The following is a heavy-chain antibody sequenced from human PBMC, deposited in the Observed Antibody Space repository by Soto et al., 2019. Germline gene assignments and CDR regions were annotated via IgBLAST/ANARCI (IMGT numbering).Heavy chain of an antibody. J-gene: IGHJ4*02. CDR2: IKQDGSEK. V-gene: IGHV3-7*05. CDR3: ARDPSGYYYDSSGYPDY. Sequence: EVQLVESGGGLVQPGGSLRLSCAASGFTFSSYWMSWVRQAPGKGLEWVANIKQDGSEKYYVDSVKGRFTISRDNAKNSLYLQMNSLRAEDTAAYYCARDPSGYYYDSSGYPDYWGQGTLVTVSS. CDR1: GFTFSSYW. D-gene: IGHD3-22*01.